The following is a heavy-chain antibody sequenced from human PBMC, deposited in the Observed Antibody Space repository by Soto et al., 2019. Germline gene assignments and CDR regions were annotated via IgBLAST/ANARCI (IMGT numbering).Heavy chain of an antibody. V-gene: IGHV3-21*01. J-gene: IGHJ4*02. CDR2: ISSSSSYI. Sequence: GSLRLSCAASGFTFSSYSMNWVRQAPGKGLEWVSSISSSSSYIYYADSVKGRFTISRDNAKNSLYLQMDSLRAEDTAVYYCASNDVDYFDYWGQGTLVTVSS. CDR3: ASNDVDYFDY. CDR1: GFTFSSYS.